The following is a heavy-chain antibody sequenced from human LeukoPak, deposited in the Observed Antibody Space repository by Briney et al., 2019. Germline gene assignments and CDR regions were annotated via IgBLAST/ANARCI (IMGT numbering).Heavy chain of an antibody. Sequence: PSETLSLTCTVSGGSISSYYWSWIRQPPGKGLEWIGYIYYSGSTNYNPSLKSRVTISVDTSKNQFSLKLSSVTAADTAVYYCARVEDRRAFDIWGQGTMVTVSS. CDR2: IYYSGST. D-gene: IGHD2-15*01. CDR1: GGSISSYY. J-gene: IGHJ3*02. CDR3: ARVEDRRAFDI. V-gene: IGHV4-59*01.